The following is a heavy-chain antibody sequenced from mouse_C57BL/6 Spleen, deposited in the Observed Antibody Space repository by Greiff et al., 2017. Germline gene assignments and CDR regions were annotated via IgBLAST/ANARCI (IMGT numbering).Heavy chain of an antibody. D-gene: IGHD1-1*01. J-gene: IGHJ2*01. V-gene: IGHV1-55*01. CDR2: IYPGSGST. Sequence: QVQLQQPGAELVKPGASVKMSCKASGYTFTSYWITWVKQRPGQGLEWIGDIYPGSGSTNYNEKFKSKATLTVDTSSSTAYMQLSSLTSEYSAVYYGARGGYYYGSSSFDYWGQGTTLTVSS. CDR3: ARGGYYYGSSSFDY. CDR1: GYTFTSYW.